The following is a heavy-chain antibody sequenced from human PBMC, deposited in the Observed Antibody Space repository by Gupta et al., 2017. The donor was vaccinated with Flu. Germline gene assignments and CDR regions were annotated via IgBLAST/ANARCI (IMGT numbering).Heavy chain of an antibody. D-gene: IGHD2-2*02. V-gene: IGHV4-61*02. Sequence: HVQLQESGPGLVKPSQTLSLTCTVSGGSISSGSYYWSWIRQPAGKGLEWIGRIYTSGSTNYNPARKSRVTISVDTSKNQFSLKLSSVTAADTAVYYCAREDIGVVPAAIRYYYDGMDVWGQGTTGTVS. CDR1: GGSISSGSYY. CDR3: AREDIGVVPAAIRYYYDGMDV. J-gene: IGHJ6*02. CDR2: IYTSGST.